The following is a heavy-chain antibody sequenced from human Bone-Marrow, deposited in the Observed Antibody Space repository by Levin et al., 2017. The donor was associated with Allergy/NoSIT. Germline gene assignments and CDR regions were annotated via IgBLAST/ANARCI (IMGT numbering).Heavy chain of an antibody. J-gene: IGHJ5*02. V-gene: IGHV3-53*01. Sequence: GESLKISCAASGFTVSSNYMSWVRQAPGKGLEWVSVIYSGGSTYYADSVKGRFTISRDNSKNTLYLQMNSLRAEDTAVYYCARKLRFGWFDPWGQGTLVTVSS. CDR2: IYSGGST. CDR1: GFTVSSNY. D-gene: IGHD3-3*01. CDR3: ARKLRFGWFDP.